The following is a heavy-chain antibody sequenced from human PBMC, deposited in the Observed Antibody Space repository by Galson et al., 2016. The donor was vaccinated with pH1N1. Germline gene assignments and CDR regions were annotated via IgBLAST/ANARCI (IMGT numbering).Heavy chain of an antibody. D-gene: IGHD1-7*01. CDR3: ARIHRKDLDKLDS. CDR2: VYNDGAT. Sequence: TLSLTCTVSGDPMISHYWSWIRQPPGKGLEYIGFVYNDGATNYSPSLKSRASISIDTSRTQFFLKLTSLTAADTAVYYCARIHRKDLDKLDSWGQGTPVTVSS. CDR1: GDPMISHY. J-gene: IGHJ4*02. V-gene: IGHV4-59*11.